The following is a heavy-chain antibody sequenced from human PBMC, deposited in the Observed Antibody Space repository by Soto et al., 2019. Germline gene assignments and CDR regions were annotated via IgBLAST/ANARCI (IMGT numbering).Heavy chain of an antibody. D-gene: IGHD2-15*01. CDR1: GFTFSSYA. Sequence: EVQLLESGGGLVQPGGSLRLACVASGFTFSSYAMTWVRQAPGKGLEWVSGISGSGGSTYYADSVKGRFTISRDNSKNTLHLQMNSLRAEDTAVYFCAQVRGVVALDGYFDCWGQGTLVTVSS. CDR2: ISGSGGST. CDR3: AQVRGVVALDGYFDC. J-gene: IGHJ4*02. V-gene: IGHV3-23*01.